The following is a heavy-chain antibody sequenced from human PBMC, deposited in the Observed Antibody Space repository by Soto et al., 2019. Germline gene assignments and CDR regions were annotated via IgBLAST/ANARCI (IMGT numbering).Heavy chain of an antibody. Sequence: SETLSLTCSVSGGSISSYYWTWIRQPPGKGLEWIGYIYYSGSTNYNPSLKSRVTISVDTSKNQFSLKLSSVTAADTAMYYCARGFYDSGSYYTQLDYWGMGTLVTVSS. J-gene: IGHJ4*02. CDR1: GGSISSYY. D-gene: IGHD3-10*01. CDR2: IYYSGST. V-gene: IGHV4-59*01. CDR3: ARGFYDSGSYYTQLDY.